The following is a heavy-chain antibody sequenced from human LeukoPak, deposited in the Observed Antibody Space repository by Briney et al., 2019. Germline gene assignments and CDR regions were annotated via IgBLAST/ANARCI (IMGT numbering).Heavy chain of an antibody. CDR2: INHSGST. CDR1: GGSFSGYY. V-gene: IGHV4-34*01. D-gene: IGHD2-2*01. CDR3: ARGTRPPFYCSSTSCYVFGY. Sequence: PSETLSLTCAVSGGSFSGYYWSWIRQPPGKGLEWIGEINHSGSTNYNPSLKSRVTISVDTSKNQFSLKLSSVTAADTAVYYCARGTRPPFYCSSTSCYVFGYWGQGTLVTVSS. J-gene: IGHJ4*02.